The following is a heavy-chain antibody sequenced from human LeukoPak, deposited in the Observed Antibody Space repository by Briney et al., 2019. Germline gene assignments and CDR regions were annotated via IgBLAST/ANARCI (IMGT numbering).Heavy chain of an antibody. V-gene: IGHV1-18*01. Sequence: ASVTVSCKASGGTFSSYAISWVRQAPGQGLEWMGWISAYNTNTNYAQNLQGRVTMTTDTSTSTAYMELRSLRSDDTAVYYCARDPGTTDYYYYMDVWGKGTMVTVSS. J-gene: IGHJ6*03. CDR3: ARDPGTTDYYYYMDV. CDR1: GGTFSSYA. D-gene: IGHD1-1*01. CDR2: ISAYNTNT.